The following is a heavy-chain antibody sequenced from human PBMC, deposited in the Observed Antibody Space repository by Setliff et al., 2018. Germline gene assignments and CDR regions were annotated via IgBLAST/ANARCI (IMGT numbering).Heavy chain of an antibody. V-gene: IGHV4-28*04. J-gene: IGHJ4*02. Sequence: SETLSLTCAVCGSSISSCKWWGWIRQPPGKGLEWIASMYYSGKTFYNPSLESRAYIFVDTSKNQLSLRLTSVTAADTGLYYCAKHLGAQRIADPGALVSWGQGAQVTVSS. CDR3: AKHLGAQRIADPGALVS. CDR2: MYYSGKT. CDR1: GSSISSCKW. D-gene: IGHD6-13*01.